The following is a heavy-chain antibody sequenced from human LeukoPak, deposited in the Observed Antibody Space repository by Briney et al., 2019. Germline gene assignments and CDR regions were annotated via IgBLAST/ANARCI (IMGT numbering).Heavy chain of an antibody. CDR1: GFTVSSNY. J-gene: IGHJ3*01. V-gene: IGHV3-53*01. CDR2: IYSGGST. Sequence: GGSLRLSCAASGFTVSSNYMSWVRQAPGKGLEWVSVIYSGGSTYYADSVKGRFTISRDNSKNTLYLQMNSLRAEDTAVYYCARALTRDALDLWGQGTMVTVSS. CDR3: ARALTRDALDL.